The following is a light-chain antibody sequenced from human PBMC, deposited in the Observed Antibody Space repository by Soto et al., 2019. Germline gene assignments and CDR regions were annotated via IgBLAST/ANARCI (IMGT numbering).Light chain of an antibody. J-gene: IGKJ5*01. Sequence: DIQMTQSPSTLSGSVGDRVXXXXXAIQTISSWLAWYQQKPGKAPNLLIHTASTLQSGVPSRFSGSGSGTEFTLTISSLQPEDFATYYCQQRNSYPITFGQGTRLEIK. V-gene: IGKV1-5*01. CDR2: TAS. CDR1: QTISSW. CDR3: QQRNSYPIT.